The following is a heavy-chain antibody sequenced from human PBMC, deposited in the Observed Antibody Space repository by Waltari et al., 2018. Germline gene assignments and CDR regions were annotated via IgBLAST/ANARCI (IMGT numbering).Heavy chain of an antibody. J-gene: IGHJ3*02. V-gene: IGHV4-59*01. D-gene: IGHD2-21*01. Sequence: QVQLQESGPGLVKPSETLSLTCTVSGGSISSYYWSWIRKPPGQGLEWIGYIYYSVSTNHSPSLNSRVTIAVDTSTNQFSLKLSSVTAADTAVYYCARAWSCGGDCYPSDAFDIWGQGTMVTVSS. CDR3: ARAWSCGGDCYPSDAFDI. CDR1: GGSISSYY. CDR2: IYYSVST.